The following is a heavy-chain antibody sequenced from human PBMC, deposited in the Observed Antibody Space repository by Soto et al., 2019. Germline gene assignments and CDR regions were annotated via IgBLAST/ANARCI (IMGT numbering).Heavy chain of an antibody. CDR1: GFTFSSYG. Sequence: GGPLRLSCAASGFTFSSYGMHWVRQAPGKGLEWVAVIWYDGSNKYYADSVKGRFTISRDNSKNTLYLQMNSLRAEDTAVYYCTREVGSSSWSPRYYFDYWGQGTLVTVSS. CDR2: IWYDGSNK. J-gene: IGHJ4*02. V-gene: IGHV3-33*01. CDR3: TREVGSSSWSPRYYFDY. D-gene: IGHD6-13*01.